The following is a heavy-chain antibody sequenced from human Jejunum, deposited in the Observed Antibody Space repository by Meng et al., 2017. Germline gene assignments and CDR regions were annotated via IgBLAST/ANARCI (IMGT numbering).Heavy chain of an antibody. J-gene: IGHJ4*02. Sequence: QVQLQESGPGLVKPSGTLSLTCTVSGVSTTAPFYWTWIRQAPGKGLEWIGEVWPSGATYYTPSLSSRITISIDTSNNQFSLEVAFLTAADTAVYYCARAIRERYFDSWGQGTLVTVSS. D-gene: IGHD1-14*01. CDR2: VWPSGAT. CDR1: GVSTTAPFY. V-gene: IGHV4-4*02. CDR3: ARAIRERYFDS.